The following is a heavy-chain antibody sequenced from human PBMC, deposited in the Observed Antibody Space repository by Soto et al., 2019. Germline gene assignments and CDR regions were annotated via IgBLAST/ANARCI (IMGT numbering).Heavy chain of an antibody. CDR2: IIGSGGTT. D-gene: IGHD1-7*01. CDR3: AKRPLELHMYDY. J-gene: IGHJ4*02. Sequence: PGLSLRLSCTASVFIFRNYVITCVLQAPGKVLEWVSSIIGSGGTTYYTDSVKGRFTISRDNSKNTLFLQINSLRAEDTAVYYCAKRPLELHMYDYWGQGTLVTVSS. CDR1: VFIFRNYV. V-gene: IGHV3-23*01.